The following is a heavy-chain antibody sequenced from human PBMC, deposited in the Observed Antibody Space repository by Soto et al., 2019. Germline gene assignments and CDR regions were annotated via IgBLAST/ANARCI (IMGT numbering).Heavy chain of an antibody. CDR1: GFTFSSYA. V-gene: IGHV3-23*01. D-gene: IGHD3-10*01. CDR3: AKESLMVRGVQESYYYYGMDV. J-gene: IGHJ6*02. CDR2: ISGSGGST. Sequence: GGSLRLSCAASGFTFSSYAMSWVRQAPGKGLEWVSAISGSGGSTYYADSVKGRFTISRDNSKNTLYLQMNSLRAEDTAVYYCAKESLMVRGVQESYYYYGMDVWGQGTTVTVSS.